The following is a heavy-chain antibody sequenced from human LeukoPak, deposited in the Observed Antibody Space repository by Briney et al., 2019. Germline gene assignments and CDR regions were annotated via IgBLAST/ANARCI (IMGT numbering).Heavy chain of an antibody. Sequence: PGGSLRLSCVASGFTLRSYWMGWLRLAPGKGLEWVGNIKEDGSDEYYVDSVKGRFTISRDIAANSLYLQMSSLKVEDTSVYYCARGRHWGSGASDIWGQGTMVTVSS. J-gene: IGHJ3*02. CDR1: GFTLRSYW. CDR3: ARGRHWGSGASDI. D-gene: IGHD7-27*01. V-gene: IGHV3-7*01. CDR2: IKEDGSDE.